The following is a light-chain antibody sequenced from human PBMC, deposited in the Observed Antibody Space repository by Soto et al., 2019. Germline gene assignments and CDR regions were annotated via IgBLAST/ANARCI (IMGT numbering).Light chain of an antibody. Sequence: EIVLTQSPGTLSLSPGERATLSCRASQSVSSSYLAWYQQKPGQAPRLLIYGASSRATGIPDRFSGSGSGTDFTLIISRLEPEDFAVYYCQQYGSSPWTFGQGTKLEIK. CDR2: GAS. CDR1: QSVSSSY. V-gene: IGKV3-20*01. CDR3: QQYGSSPWT. J-gene: IGKJ2*02.